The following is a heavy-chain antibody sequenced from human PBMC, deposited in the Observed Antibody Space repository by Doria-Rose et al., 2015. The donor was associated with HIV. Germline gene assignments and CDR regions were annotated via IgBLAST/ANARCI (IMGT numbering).Heavy chain of an antibody. J-gene: IGHJ4*02. D-gene: IGHD6-13*01. CDR2: ICSDDEG. CDR3: ARIKSSRWYHKYYFDF. Sequence: QVTLKESGPVLVKPTETLTLTCTVSGVSLSSPGMGVSWIRQPPGKALEWLANICSDDEGSYKTSLKSRLTISRANSKSKVVLTMTDMDPVDTATYYCARIKSSRWYHKYYFDFWGQGTLVIVSA. CDR1: GVSLSSPGMG. V-gene: IGHV2-26*01.